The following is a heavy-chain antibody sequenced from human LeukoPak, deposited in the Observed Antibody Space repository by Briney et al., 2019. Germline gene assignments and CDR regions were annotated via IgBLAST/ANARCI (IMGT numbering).Heavy chain of an antibody. CDR1: GYTFTSYG. Sequence: ASVKVSCKASGYTFTSYGISWVRQAPGQGLEWMGWISAYNGNTGYAQKFQGRVTITRNTSISTAYMELSSLRSEDTAVYYCARDRQRGSRTNWFDPWGQGTLVTVSS. CDR2: ISAYNGNT. CDR3: ARDRQRGSRTNWFDP. D-gene: IGHD2-15*01. V-gene: IGHV1-8*03. J-gene: IGHJ5*02.